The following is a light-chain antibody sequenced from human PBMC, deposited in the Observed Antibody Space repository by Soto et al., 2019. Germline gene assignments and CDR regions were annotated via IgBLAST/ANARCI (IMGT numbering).Light chain of an antibody. CDR3: QQYYSTPPT. V-gene: IGKV4-1*01. Sequence: DIVMTQSPDSLAVSLGERATINCKSSQSVLYSSNNKNYLAWYQQKPGQPPKLLIYWASTRESGVPDRFSGSGSGTEFPLTISSLQAEDVAFYYCQQYYSTPPTFGPGTKVDIK. J-gene: IGKJ3*01. CDR1: QSVLYSSNNKNY. CDR2: WAS.